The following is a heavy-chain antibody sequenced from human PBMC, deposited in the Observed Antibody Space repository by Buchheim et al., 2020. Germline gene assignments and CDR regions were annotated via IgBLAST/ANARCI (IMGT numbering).Heavy chain of an antibody. Sequence: QVQLVQSGAEVKKPGSSVKVSCTASGGTFRSHAFTWVRQAPGQGLEWMGGIIPPFGTANYAQKFQGRVTITADKSTSTAYMELNILRSEDTTVYYCASPNPWFGDYMLGRYYFDFWGQGTL. CDR3: ASPNPWFGDYMLGRYYFDF. D-gene: IGHD4-17*01. CDR1: GGTFRSHA. J-gene: IGHJ4*02. V-gene: IGHV1-69*06. CDR2: IIPPFGTA.